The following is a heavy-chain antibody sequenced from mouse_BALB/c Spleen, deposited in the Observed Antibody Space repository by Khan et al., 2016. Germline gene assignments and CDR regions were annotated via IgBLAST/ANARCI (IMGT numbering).Heavy chain of an antibody. J-gene: IGHJ2*01. CDR3: AITTVVADY. D-gene: IGHD1-1*01. CDR2: IRYDGSN. V-gene: IGHV3-6*01. CDR1: GYSITSGYY. Sequence: EVQLQESGPGLVKPSQSLSLTCSVTGYSITSGYYRYWIRQLPGNKLECMGYIRYDGSNKYNPTFKNRTTITRDTSTNQFFLKLNSMTTEDTATDYCAITTVVADYWGQGTTLTVSA.